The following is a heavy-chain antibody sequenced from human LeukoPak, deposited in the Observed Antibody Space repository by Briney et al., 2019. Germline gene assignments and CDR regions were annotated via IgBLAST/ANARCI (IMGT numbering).Heavy chain of an antibody. CDR3: ARAGGTYYGIAFDI. CDR1: GFTVSSNY. Sequence: PGGSLRLSCAASGFTVSSNYMSWVRQAPGKGLEWGSVIYSGGSTYYADSVKGRFTISRDNSKNTLYLQMNSLRAEDTAVYYCARAGGTYYGIAFDIWGQGTMVTVSS. J-gene: IGHJ3*02. V-gene: IGHV3-66*01. CDR2: IYSGGST. D-gene: IGHD1-26*01.